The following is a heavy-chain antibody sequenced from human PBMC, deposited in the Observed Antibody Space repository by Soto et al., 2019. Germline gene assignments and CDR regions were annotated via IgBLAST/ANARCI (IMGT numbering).Heavy chain of an antibody. V-gene: IGHV4-31*03. CDR2: IYHSGGG. D-gene: IGHD3-10*01. J-gene: IGHJ4*02. Sequence: SETLSLTCSVSGVSLISGGHYWNWIRQFPGKGLEWIGYIYHSGGGYYNPSLKSRASMSVDTSKNEFSLRLASVTAADTAVYFCASVSAAPVDRHYFDYWGPGVLVS. CDR3: ASVSAAPVDRHYFDY. CDR1: GVSLISGGHY.